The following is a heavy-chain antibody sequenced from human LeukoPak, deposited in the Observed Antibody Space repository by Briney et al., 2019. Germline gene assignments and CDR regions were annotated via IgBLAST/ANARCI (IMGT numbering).Heavy chain of an antibody. Sequence: PSETLSLTCTVSGGSISSGDYYWSWIRQPPGKGLEWIGRIYTSGSINYNPPLKSRETISVVTSKNQFSLKLSSVTAADTAVYYCARGWSPHAFDIWGQGTMVTVSS. D-gene: IGHD1-26*01. CDR2: IYTSGSI. V-gene: IGHV4-61*02. J-gene: IGHJ3*02. CDR1: GGSISSGDYY. CDR3: ARGWSPHAFDI.